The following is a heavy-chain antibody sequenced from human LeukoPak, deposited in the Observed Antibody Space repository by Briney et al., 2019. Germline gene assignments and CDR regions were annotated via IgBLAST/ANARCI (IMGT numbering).Heavy chain of an antibody. D-gene: IGHD3-10*01. CDR2: IKQDGSEK. CDR3: ARIGLGYYYGSGSYYFDY. CDR1: GFTFSSYW. Sequence: GGSLRLSCAASGFTFSSYWMSWVRQAPGKGLEWVANIKQDGSEKYYVDSVKGRFTISRDNAKNSLYLQMNSLRAEDTAVYYCARIGLGYYYGSGSYYFDYWGQGTLVTVSS. J-gene: IGHJ4*02. V-gene: IGHV3-7*01.